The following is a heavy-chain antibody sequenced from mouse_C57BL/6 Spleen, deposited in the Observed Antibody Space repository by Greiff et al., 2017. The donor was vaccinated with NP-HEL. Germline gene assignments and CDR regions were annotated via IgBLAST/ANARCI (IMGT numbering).Heavy chain of an antibody. D-gene: IGHD1-1*01. J-gene: IGHJ1*03. CDR2: IYPGDGDT. Sequence: VMLVESGPELVKPGASVKISCKASGYAFSSSWMNWVKQRPGKGLAWIGRIYPGDGDTNYNGKFKGKATLTADKSSSTAYMHLSSLTSEDSAVYGCARGGITTVVEDWYFDVWGTGRAVTVSS. CDR1: GYAFSSSW. V-gene: IGHV1-82*01. CDR3: ARGGITTVVEDWYFDV.